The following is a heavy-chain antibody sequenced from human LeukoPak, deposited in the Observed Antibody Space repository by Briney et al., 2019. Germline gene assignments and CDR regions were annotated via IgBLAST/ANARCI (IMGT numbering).Heavy chain of an antibody. CDR3: ASGTTVDGMDV. CDR2: IYYSGST. D-gene: IGHD4-17*01. Sequence: SQTLSLTCTVSGGSISRGDYYWSWIRQPPGKGLEWIGYIYYSGSTYYNPSLKSRVTISVDTSKNQFSLKLSSVTAADTAVYYCASGTTVDGMDVWGQGTTVTVSS. J-gene: IGHJ6*02. V-gene: IGHV4-30-4*01. CDR1: GGSISRGDYY.